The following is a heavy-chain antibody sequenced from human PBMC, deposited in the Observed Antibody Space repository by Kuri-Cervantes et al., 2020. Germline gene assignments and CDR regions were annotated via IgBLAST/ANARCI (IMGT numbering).Heavy chain of an antibody. V-gene: IGHV4-39*02. CDR1: GGSISGSSYY. CDR2: IYYSGST. CDR3: ARDGYFESFIDY. Sequence: SETLSLTCTVSGGSISGSSYYWGWIRQPPGKGLEWIGSIYYSGSTYYNPSLKSRVTISVDTSKNQFSLKLSSVTAADTAVYYCARDGYFESFIDYWGQGTLVTVSS. J-gene: IGHJ4*02. D-gene: IGHD3-9*01.